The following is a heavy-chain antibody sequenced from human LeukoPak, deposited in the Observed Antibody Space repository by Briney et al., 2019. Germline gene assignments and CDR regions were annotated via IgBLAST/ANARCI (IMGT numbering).Heavy chain of an antibody. Sequence: SETLSLTCTVSSHSMSTVDYSWSCIRQPPGKGLGWIGYINNRGTSHNPSLKSRVAISYDTSMNQFSLKLTSVTAADTPVYYCAAGGHYYDSSGYYYFQDGGERSLVTVPS. V-gene: IGHV4-30-4*01. CDR3: AAGGHYYDSSGYYYFQD. J-gene: IGHJ4*02. CDR1: SHSMSTVDYS. D-gene: IGHD3-22*01. CDR2: INNRGT.